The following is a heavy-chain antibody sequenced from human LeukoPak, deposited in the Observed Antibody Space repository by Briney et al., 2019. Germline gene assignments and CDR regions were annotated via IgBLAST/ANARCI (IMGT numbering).Heavy chain of an antibody. V-gene: IGHV3-49*03. CDR2: IRSKAYGGTT. J-gene: IGHJ4*02. D-gene: IGHD2-21*02. CDR1: GFTFGDYA. Sequence: GGSLRLSCTASGFTFGDYAMSWFRQAPGKGLEWVGFIRSKAYGGTTEYAASVKGRFTISRDDSKSIAYLQMNSLKTEDTAAYYCSRLPQHIVVVTAMGIDYWGQGTLVTVSS. CDR3: SRLPQHIVVVTAMGIDY.